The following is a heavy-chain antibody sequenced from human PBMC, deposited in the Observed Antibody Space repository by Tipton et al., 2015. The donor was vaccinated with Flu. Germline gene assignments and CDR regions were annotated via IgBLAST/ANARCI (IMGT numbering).Heavy chain of an antibody. V-gene: IGHV1-18*01. CDR1: GYTFTSYG. Sequence: QLVQSGAEVKKPGASVKVSCKASGYTFTSYGISWVRQAPGQGLEWMGWISAYNGNTNYAQKLQGRVTMTTDTSTSTAYMELRCLRSGDPAVYYCAMGDRSILRGLGWFDPWGQGTLVTVSS. D-gene: IGHD3-16*01. CDR2: ISAYNGNT. J-gene: IGHJ5*02. CDR3: AMGDRSILRGLGWFDP.